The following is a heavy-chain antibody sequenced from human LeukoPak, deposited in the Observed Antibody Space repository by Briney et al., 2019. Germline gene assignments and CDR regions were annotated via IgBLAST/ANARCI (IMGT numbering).Heavy chain of an antibody. Sequence: GGSLRLSCAASGLTVSSNCMSWVRQAPGKGLEWVSFIYSGGDTYYADSVKGRFTISRDNSKNTFHLQISSLRAEDTAVYYCARRAGDYSHPYDYWGQGTLVTVSS. CDR2: IYSGGDT. V-gene: IGHV3-53*01. CDR1: GLTVSSNC. J-gene: IGHJ4*02. CDR3: ARRAGDYSHPYDY. D-gene: IGHD3-22*01.